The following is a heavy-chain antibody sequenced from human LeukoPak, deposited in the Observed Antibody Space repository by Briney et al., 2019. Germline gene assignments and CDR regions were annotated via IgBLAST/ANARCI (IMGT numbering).Heavy chain of an antibody. CDR2: INPSGGSP. D-gene: IGHD6-19*01. CDR1: GYTFASHY. Sequence: ASVKVSCKASGYTFASHYMHWVRQAPGQGLEWMGVINPSGGSPTYAQKFQGRVNMTRDTSTSTFYVELSSLRSEDTAMYYCARKYSYNSGGLDHWGQGALVTVPS. CDR3: ARKYSYNSGGLDH. J-gene: IGHJ4*02. V-gene: IGHV1-46*01.